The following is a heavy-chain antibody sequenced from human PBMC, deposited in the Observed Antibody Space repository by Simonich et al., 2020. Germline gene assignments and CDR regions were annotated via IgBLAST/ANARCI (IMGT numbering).Heavy chain of an antibody. CDR1: GYTFTSYG. CDR2: ISAYNGNT. D-gene: IGHD3-10*01. J-gene: IGHJ4*02. Sequence: QVQLVQSGAEVKKPGASVKVSCKASGYTFTSYGISRGRQAPGQGLEWMGRISAYNGNTNYAQKLQGRVTMTTDTSTSTAYMELRSLRSDDTAVYYCARGGWRLWFGESNDYWGQGTLVTVSS. V-gene: IGHV1-18*01. CDR3: ARGGWRLWFGESNDY.